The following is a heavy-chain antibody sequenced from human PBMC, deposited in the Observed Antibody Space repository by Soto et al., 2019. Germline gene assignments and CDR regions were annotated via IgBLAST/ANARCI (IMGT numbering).Heavy chain of an antibody. Sequence: GGSLRLSCAASGFTFTNAWINWVRQAPGKGLERVGRIKSKTDGGTTDYAEPVKGRFAISRDDSNNMVYLQMNSLKIEDTAVYYCTTDSYSTIIIVRFDYWGHGTWSPSPQ. CDR1: GFTFTNAW. CDR3: TTDSYSTIIIVRFDY. J-gene: IGHJ4*01. V-gene: IGHV3-15*07. D-gene: IGHD3-22*01. CDR2: IKSKTDGGTT.